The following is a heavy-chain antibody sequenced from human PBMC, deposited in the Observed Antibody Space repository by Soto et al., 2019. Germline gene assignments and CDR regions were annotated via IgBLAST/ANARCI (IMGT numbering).Heavy chain of an antibody. CDR3: ASYERDGYPFLGFDH. CDR2: IYYSGST. Sequence: PSETLSLTCTVSGGSISSSSYYWGWIRQPPGKGLEWIGSIYYSGSTYYNPSLKSRVTISVDTSKNQFSLKLSSVTAADTAVYYCASYERDGYPFLGFDHWGQGTLVTVSS. CDR1: GGSISSSSYY. V-gene: IGHV4-39*01. J-gene: IGHJ4*02. D-gene: IGHD5-12*01.